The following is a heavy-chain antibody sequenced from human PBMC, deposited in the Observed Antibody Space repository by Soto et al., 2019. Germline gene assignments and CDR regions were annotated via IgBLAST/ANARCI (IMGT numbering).Heavy chain of an antibody. Sequence: LSLTCTVSGGSISSGGYYWSWIRQHPGKGLEWIGYIYYSGSTYYNPSLKSRVTISVDTSKNQFSLKLSSVTAADTAVYYCARSWDYYDSSGLDYWGQGTLVTVSS. CDR2: IYYSGST. V-gene: IGHV4-31*03. J-gene: IGHJ4*02. D-gene: IGHD3-22*01. CDR1: GGSISSGGYY. CDR3: ARSWDYYDSSGLDY.